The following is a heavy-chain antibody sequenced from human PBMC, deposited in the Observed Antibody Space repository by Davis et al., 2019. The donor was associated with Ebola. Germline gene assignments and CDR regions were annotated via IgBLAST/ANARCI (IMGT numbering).Heavy chain of an antibody. V-gene: IGHV1-69*10. D-gene: IGHD1-26*01. CDR2: IIPILGIA. CDR1: GGTFSSYA. Sequence: SVKVSCKASGGTFSSYAISWVRQAPGQGLEWMGGIIPILGIANYAQKFQGRVTMTTDTSRSTAYMELRSLRSDDTAVYYCAREAGATTRIYDSWGQGTLVTVSS. CDR3: AREAGATTRIYDS. J-gene: IGHJ5*01.